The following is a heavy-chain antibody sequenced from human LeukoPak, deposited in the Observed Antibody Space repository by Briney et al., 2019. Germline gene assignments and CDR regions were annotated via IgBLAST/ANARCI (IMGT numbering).Heavy chain of an antibody. D-gene: IGHD5-12*01. J-gene: IGHJ4*02. CDR2: ISSSSSTI. CDR1: GFTFSDYY. Sequence: GGTLRLSCVASGFTFSDYYMSWIRQAPGKGLEWVSYISSSSSTIYYADSVKGRFTISRDNAKNSLYLQMNSLRAEDTAVYYCARDSGYALPNLNDYWGQGTLVTVSS. V-gene: IGHV3-11*04. CDR3: ARDSGYALPNLNDY.